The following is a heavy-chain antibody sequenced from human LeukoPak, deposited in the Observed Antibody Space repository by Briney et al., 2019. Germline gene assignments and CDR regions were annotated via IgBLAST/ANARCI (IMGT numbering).Heavy chain of an antibody. V-gene: IGHV3-7*03. D-gene: IGHD2-2*01. CDR3: ASPHLGYCSSTSCTARNYGMDV. CDR1: GFTFSSYW. CDR2: IKQDGSEK. J-gene: IGHJ6*02. Sequence: PGGSLRLSCAASGFTFSSYWMSWVRQAPGKGLEWVANIKQDGSEKYYVDSVKGRFTISRDNAKNSLYLQMNSLRAEDTAVYYCASPHLGYCSSTSCTARNYGMDVWGQGTTVTVSS.